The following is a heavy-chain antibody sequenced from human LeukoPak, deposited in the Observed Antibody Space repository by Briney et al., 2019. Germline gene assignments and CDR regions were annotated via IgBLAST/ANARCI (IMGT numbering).Heavy chain of an antibody. Sequence: PGGSLRLSCAASGFTVSSNYMSWVRQAPGKGLEWVSVIYSGGSTYYADSVKGRFTISRDSSKNTLYLQMNSLRAEDTAVYYCARDRGYCSGGSCYHDYWGQGTLVTVSS. D-gene: IGHD2-15*01. CDR3: ARDRGYCSGGSCYHDY. CDR1: GFTVSSNY. V-gene: IGHV3-53*01. CDR2: IYSGGST. J-gene: IGHJ4*02.